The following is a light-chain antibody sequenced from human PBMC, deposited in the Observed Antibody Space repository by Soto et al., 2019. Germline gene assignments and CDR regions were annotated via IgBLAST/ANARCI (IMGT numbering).Light chain of an antibody. CDR1: QSVLYSSNNKNY. CDR2: WSS. V-gene: IGKV4-1*01. CDR3: QQYYSTPQT. Sequence: DIVMTQSPDSLAVSLGERATINCKSSQSVLYSSNNKNYLAWYQQKPGQPPKLLISWSSTRESGVPDRFSGSGSGTDFTLTISSLQAEDVAVYYCQQYYSTPQTFGQGTRL. J-gene: IGKJ5*01.